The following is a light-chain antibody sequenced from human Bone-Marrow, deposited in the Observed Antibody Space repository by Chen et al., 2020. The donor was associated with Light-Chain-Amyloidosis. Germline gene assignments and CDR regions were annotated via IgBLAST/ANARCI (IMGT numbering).Light chain of an antibody. Sequence: SYVLTPPSSVSVAPAHTATFACGGNTIGSTSVHWYQQTPGQAPLLVVYDDSDRPSGIPERLSGSNSGNTATLTISRVEAGDEADYYCQVWDRSSDRPVFGGGTKLTVL. CDR3: QVWDRSSDRPV. CDR1: TIGSTS. V-gene: IGLV3-21*02. CDR2: DDS. J-gene: IGLJ3*02.